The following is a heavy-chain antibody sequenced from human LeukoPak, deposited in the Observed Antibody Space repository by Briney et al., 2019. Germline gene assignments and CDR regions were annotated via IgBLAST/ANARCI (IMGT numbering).Heavy chain of an antibody. Sequence: SETLSLTCTVSGGSISSYYWSWIRQPPGKGLEWIGYIYTSGSTNYNPSLKSRVTISVDTSKNQFSLKLSSVTAADTAVYYCAGHYPRGNLLMRNYFDYWGQGTLVTVSS. D-gene: IGHD2/OR15-2a*01. CDR2: IYTSGST. CDR1: GGSISSYY. CDR3: AGHYPRGNLLMRNYFDY. V-gene: IGHV4-4*09. J-gene: IGHJ4*02.